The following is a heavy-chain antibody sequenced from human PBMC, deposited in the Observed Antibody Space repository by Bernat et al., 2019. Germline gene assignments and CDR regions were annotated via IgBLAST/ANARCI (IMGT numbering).Heavy chain of an antibody. D-gene: IGHD1-26*01. Sequence: EVQLVESGGGLVQPGGSLRLSCAASGFTFSTYWMTWVRQAPGKGLEWLANIKGDGSETSDVGSLQGRFTISRDNAKNSLYLQMSSLRAEDTAVYYCARWEVGTALGHAMDVWGQGTTVTVSS. CDR2: IKGDGSET. V-gene: IGHV3-7*03. CDR3: ARWEVGTALGHAMDV. J-gene: IGHJ6*02. CDR1: GFTFSTYW.